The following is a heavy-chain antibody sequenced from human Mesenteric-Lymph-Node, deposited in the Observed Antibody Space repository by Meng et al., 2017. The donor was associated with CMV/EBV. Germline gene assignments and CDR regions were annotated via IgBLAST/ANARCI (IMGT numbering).Heavy chain of an antibody. D-gene: IGHD1-26*01. V-gene: IGHV3-30-3*01. CDR3: ARDPPVFIVGGTRFDD. CDR2: ISLDGTNK. CDR1: RFTFTRFD. Sequence: GGSLRLSCAASRFTFTRFDIHWVRQAPGKGLEWVAVISLDGTNKYYADSVRGRFSISRDNSKNTVFLQMNSLRPEDTAVYYCARDPPVFIVGGTRFDDWGQGTLVTVSS. J-gene: IGHJ4*02.